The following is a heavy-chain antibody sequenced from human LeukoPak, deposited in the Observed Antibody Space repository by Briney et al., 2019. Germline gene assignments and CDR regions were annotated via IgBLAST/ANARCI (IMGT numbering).Heavy chain of an antibody. D-gene: IGHD3-22*01. CDR3: ARQGRYYDSSGYYGQQFDY. CDR1: GPSISIITYY. CDR2: IYQNGTT. J-gene: IGHJ4*02. Sequence: SETLSLTCTVSGPSISIITYYWGWIRRPPVKGLEWIAPIYQNGTTYYNPSLKSRVTISVDTSKNQFSLKLSSVTAADTAVYYCARQGRYYDSSGYYGQQFDYWGQGALVTVSS. V-gene: IGHV4-39*01.